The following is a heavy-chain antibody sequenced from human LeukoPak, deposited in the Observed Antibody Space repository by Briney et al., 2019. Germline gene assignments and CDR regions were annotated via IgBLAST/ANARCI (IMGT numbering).Heavy chain of an antibody. CDR3: AELGITMNGGV. Sequence: GGSLRLSCAASGFTFSSYEMNWVRQAPGKGLEWVSYISSSGSTIYHADSVKGRFTISRDNAKNSLYLQMNSLRAEDTAVYYCAELGITMNGGVWGKGTTVTISS. D-gene: IGHD3-10*02. CDR1: GFTFSSYE. V-gene: IGHV3-48*03. J-gene: IGHJ6*04. CDR2: ISSSGSTI.